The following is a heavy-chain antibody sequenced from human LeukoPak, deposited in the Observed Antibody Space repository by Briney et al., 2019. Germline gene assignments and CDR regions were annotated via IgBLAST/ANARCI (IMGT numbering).Heavy chain of an antibody. Sequence: GGSLRLSCVASGFIFSSYNMHWIRQAPGKGLEWVAMIWYDGSNRNHADSVKGRLTISRDNFQNTLFLQINSLRAEDTAVYYCARDHWGLHSGSDHYFDSWGQGTLVTVSS. CDR1: GFIFSSYN. J-gene: IGHJ4*02. D-gene: IGHD5-12*01. CDR3: ARDHWGLHSGSDHYFDS. CDR2: IWYDGSNR. V-gene: IGHV3-33*01.